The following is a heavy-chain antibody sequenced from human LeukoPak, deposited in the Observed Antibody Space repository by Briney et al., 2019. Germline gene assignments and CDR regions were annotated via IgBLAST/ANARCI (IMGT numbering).Heavy chain of an antibody. CDR3: SSDDYYDSSGPHD. CDR1: GGSFSGYY. V-gene: IGHV4-34*01. CDR2: INHSGST. D-gene: IGHD3-22*01. J-gene: IGHJ1*01. Sequence: SETLSLTCAVYGGSFSGYYWSWICQPPGKGMEWIGEINHSGSTNYNPSLKSRVTISVDTSKNQFSLKLSSVTAADTAVYYCSSDDYYDSSGPHDWGQGTLVTVSS.